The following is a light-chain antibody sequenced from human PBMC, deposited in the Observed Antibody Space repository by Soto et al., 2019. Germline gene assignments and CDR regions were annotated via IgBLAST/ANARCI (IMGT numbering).Light chain of an antibody. J-gene: IGKJ2*01. CDR2: AGS. CDR3: QQSFITPHT. Sequence: DIQMTQSPSSLSASGGERVTITCRASQTIGRYLNWYQQQPGKAPKLLIYAGSNLQSGVPSRFSGTGSGTDFTLTISSLQPEDFATYYCQQSFITPHTFGQGTRVEIK. V-gene: IGKV1-39*01. CDR1: QTIGRY.